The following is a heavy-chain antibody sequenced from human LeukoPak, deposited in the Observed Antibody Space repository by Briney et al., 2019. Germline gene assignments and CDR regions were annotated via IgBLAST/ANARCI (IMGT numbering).Heavy chain of an antibody. CDR2: IYYSGST. Sequence: ASETLSLTCTVSGGSISSSSYYWGWIRQPPGKGLEWIGSIYYSGSTYYNPSLKSRVTISVDTSKNQFSLKLSSVTAADTAVYYCARDSPNNNIVVVPAAFDYWGQGTLVTVSS. CDR1: GGSISSSSYY. D-gene: IGHD2-2*01. CDR3: ARDSPNNNIVVVPAAFDY. V-gene: IGHV4-39*07. J-gene: IGHJ4*02.